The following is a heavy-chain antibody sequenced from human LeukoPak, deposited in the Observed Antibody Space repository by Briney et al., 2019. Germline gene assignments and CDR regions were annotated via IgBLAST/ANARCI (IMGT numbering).Heavy chain of an antibody. V-gene: IGHV4-31*03. CDR2: IYYSGST. Sequence: SETLSLTCTVSGGSISGADYYWSWIRQHPGEGLEWIGYIYYSGSTYYNPSLKSRVSISVDTSKNQFSLKLSSVTAADTAVYYCARTSISNYYYRPQPLRYFDLWGRGTLVTVSS. CDR3: ARTSISNYYYRPQPLRYFDL. D-gene: IGHD3-22*01. CDR1: GGSISGADYY. J-gene: IGHJ2*01.